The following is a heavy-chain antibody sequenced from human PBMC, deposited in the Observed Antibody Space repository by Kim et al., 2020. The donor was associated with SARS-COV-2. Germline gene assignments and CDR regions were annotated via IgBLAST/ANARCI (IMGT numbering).Heavy chain of an antibody. CDR2: IYYSGST. Sequence: SETLSLTCTVSGGSISSYYWSWIRQPPGKGLEWIGYIYYSGSTNYNPSLKSRVTISVDTSKNQFSLKLSSVTAADTAVYYCAREGNNSEWEPDYQVGHYYFDYWGQGTLVTVSS. V-gene: IGHV4-59*13. J-gene: IGHJ4*02. D-gene: IGHD1-26*01. CDR3: AREGNNSEWEPDYQVGHYYFDY. CDR1: GGSISSYY.